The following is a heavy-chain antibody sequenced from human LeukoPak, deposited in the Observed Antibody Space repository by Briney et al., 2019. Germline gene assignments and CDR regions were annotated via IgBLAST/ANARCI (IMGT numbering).Heavy chain of an antibody. CDR3: TTNVLRWELFDY. Sequence: PGRSLRLSCAASGFTFSSYAMHWVRQAPGKGLEWVGRIRSETDGGTTDYAAPVKGRVTISRDDSKNTLYLQMNSLNTEDTAVYYCTTNVLRWELFDYWGQGTLVTVSS. J-gene: IGHJ4*02. V-gene: IGHV3-15*01. CDR1: GFTFSSYA. CDR2: IRSETDGGTT. D-gene: IGHD1-26*01.